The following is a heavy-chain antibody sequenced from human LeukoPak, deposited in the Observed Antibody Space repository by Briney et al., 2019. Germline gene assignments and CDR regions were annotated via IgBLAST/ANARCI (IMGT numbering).Heavy chain of an antibody. CDR2: ISGSGGST. CDR1: GFTFSSYA. CDR3: AKPVGYCSGGSCYSVDY. Sequence: GGSLRLSCAASGFTFSSYAMSWVRQAPGKGLEWVSAISGSGGSTYYADSVKGRFAISGDNSKNTLYLQMNSLRAEDTAVYYCAKPVGYCSGGSCYSVDYWGQGTLVTVSS. V-gene: IGHV3-23*01. D-gene: IGHD2-15*01. J-gene: IGHJ4*02.